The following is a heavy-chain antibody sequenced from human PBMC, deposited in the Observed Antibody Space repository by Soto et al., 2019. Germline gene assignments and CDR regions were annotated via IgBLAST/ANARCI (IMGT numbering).Heavy chain of an antibody. CDR1: GFSLSTNEVG. Sequence: SGPTLVNPTQTLTLTCTFSGFSLSTNEVGVGWIRQPPGKALEWLALIYWNDDARYSPSLRNRLTITKDTSKNQVVLTMTNMDPVDTATYYCIHDGKLGYTGYDRFDYWGQGTLVTVPQ. V-gene: IGHV2-5*01. CDR3: IHDGKLGYTGYDRFDY. D-gene: IGHD5-12*01. J-gene: IGHJ4*02. CDR2: IYWNDDA.